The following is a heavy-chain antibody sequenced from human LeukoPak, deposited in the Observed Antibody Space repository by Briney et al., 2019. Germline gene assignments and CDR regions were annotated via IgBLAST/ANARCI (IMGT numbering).Heavy chain of an antibody. CDR3: ARDSYYDILTGFSGIDV. J-gene: IGHJ6*02. Sequence: GRSLRLSCAASGFTFSSYGMHWVRQAPGKGLEWVAVISYDGSNKYYADSVKGRFTISRDNSKNTLYLQMNSLRAEDTAVYYCARDSYYDILTGFSGIDVWGQGATVTVSS. CDR2: ISYDGSNK. CDR1: GFTFSSYG. V-gene: IGHV3-30*03. D-gene: IGHD3-9*01.